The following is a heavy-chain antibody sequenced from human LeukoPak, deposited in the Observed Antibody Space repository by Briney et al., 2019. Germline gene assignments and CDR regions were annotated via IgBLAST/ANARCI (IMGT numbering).Heavy chain of an antibody. CDR2: ITQDGSEK. CDR3: ARDWRQDNAFDL. CDR1: EVKVSSQQ. V-gene: IGHV3-7*01. D-gene: IGHD2-15*01. J-gene: IGHJ3*01. Sequence: GGSPILPWSDSEVKVSSQQMSCLRNAQEKGLEWVAKITQDGSEKYYMDSVKGRFIISRDNGKNSLYLQMNSLRVEDTAVYYCARDWRQDNAFDLWGQGTMVTVSS.